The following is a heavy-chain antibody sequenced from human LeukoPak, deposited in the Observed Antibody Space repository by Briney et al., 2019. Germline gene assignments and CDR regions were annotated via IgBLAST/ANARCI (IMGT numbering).Heavy chain of an antibody. CDR1: RGTFSSYA. CDR2: IIPIFGTA. Sequence: SVKVSCKASRGTFSSYAISWVRQAPGQGLEWMGRIIPIFGTANYAQKFQGRVTITADESTSTAHMELSSLRSEDTAVYYCARDRPGRYCSTTSCYNASPFDPWGQGTLVTVSS. J-gene: IGHJ5*02. D-gene: IGHD2-2*02. CDR3: ARDRPGRYCSTTSCYNASPFDP. V-gene: IGHV1-69*13.